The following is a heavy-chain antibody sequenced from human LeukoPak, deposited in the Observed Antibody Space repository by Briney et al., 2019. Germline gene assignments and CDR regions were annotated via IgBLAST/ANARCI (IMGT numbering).Heavy chain of an antibody. CDR2: VIPILGVE. V-gene: IGHV1-69*04. CDR3: ATKYFYDSSGYQTNNPYDYYGMDV. CDR1: GGAFTNYA. D-gene: IGHD3-22*01. Sequence: ASVKVSCKASGGAFTNYAINWVRQAPGQGLERMGRVIPILGVENYAQKFQGRVTITADTSTSAAYMELSSLRSEDTAVYYCATKYFYDSSGYQTNNPYDYYGMDVWGQGTTVTVSS. J-gene: IGHJ6*02.